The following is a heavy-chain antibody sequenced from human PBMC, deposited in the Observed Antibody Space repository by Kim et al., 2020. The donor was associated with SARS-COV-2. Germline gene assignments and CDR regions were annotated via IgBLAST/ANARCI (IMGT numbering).Heavy chain of an antibody. Sequence: PSFQGQVTISADKSISTAYLQWSSLKASDTAMYYCARVAGSNYENWFDPWGQGTLVTVSS. D-gene: IGHD4-4*01. J-gene: IGHJ5*02. V-gene: IGHV5-51*01. CDR3: ARVAGSNYENWFDP.